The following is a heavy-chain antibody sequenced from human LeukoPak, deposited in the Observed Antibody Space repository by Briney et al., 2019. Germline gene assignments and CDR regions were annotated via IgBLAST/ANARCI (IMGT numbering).Heavy chain of an antibody. Sequence: GGSLRLSCAASGFTVSSNYMNWVRQAPGKGLEWVSVIYSGGSTYYADSVKGRFTISRDNSKNTLYLQMNSLRAEDTAVYYCAKERSMVRGKYYFDYWGQGTLVTVSS. CDR1: GFTVSSNY. V-gene: IGHV3-53*01. D-gene: IGHD3-10*01. CDR3: AKERSMVRGKYYFDY. J-gene: IGHJ4*02. CDR2: IYSGGST.